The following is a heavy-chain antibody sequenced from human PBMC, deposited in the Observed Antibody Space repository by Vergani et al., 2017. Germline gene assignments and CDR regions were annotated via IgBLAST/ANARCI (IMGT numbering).Heavy chain of an antibody. V-gene: IGHV3-23*01. Sequence: EVQLLESGGGLVQPGGSLRLSCAAAGFTFSSYAMSWVRQAPGKGLGWGSAISGSGGSTYYADSVKGRFTISRDNSKNTLYLQMNSLRAEETAVYYCAKARYNFWCGYYSWFDPWGQGTLVTVSS. CDR2: ISGSGGST. CDR1: GFTFSSYA. D-gene: IGHD3-3*01. J-gene: IGHJ5*02. CDR3: AKARYNFWCGYYSWFDP.